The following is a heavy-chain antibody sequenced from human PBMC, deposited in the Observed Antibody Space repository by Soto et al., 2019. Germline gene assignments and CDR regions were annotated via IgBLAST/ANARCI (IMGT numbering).Heavy chain of an antibody. Sequence: SETLSLTCTVSGGSISSGDYYWSWIRQPPGKGLEWIGYIYYSGSTYYNPSLKSRVTISVDTSKSQFSLKLSSVTAADTAVYYCARAGGIAAAGTSYWGQGTLVTVSS. D-gene: IGHD6-13*01. CDR1: GGSISSGDYY. J-gene: IGHJ4*02. V-gene: IGHV4-30-4*01. CDR2: IYYSGST. CDR3: ARAGGIAAAGTSY.